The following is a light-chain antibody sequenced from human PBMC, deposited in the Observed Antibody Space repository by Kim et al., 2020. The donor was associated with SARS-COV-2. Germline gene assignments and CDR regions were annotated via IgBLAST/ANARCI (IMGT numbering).Light chain of an antibody. CDR3: NSRDSSGNFVV. Sequence: ALGQTVTITCQGDSLRSYYASWYQQKPGQAPVLVIYGKNNRPSGIPDRFSCSSSGNTASLTITGAQAEDEADYYCNSRDSSGNFVVFGGGTQLTVL. V-gene: IGLV3-19*01. CDR1: SLRSYY. CDR2: GKN. J-gene: IGLJ2*01.